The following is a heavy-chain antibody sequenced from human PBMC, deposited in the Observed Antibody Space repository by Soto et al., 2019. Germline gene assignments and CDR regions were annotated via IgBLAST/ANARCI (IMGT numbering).Heavy chain of an antibody. J-gene: IGHJ4*02. CDR2: VNPNSGGT. D-gene: IGHD6-13*01. CDR3: AKVKLEGIAASLFDY. CDR1: GYTFTGYY. Sequence: ASVKVSCKASGYTFTGYYIHWVRQAPGQGLEWMGWVNPNSGGTNSAQKFQGRVTMTRDTSIATAYLELSRLTFDDTAVYYCAKVKLEGIAASLFDYWGQGTVVTVSS. V-gene: IGHV1-2*02.